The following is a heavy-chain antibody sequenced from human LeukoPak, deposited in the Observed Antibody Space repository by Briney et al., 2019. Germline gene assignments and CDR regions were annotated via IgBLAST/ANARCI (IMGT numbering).Heavy chain of an antibody. CDR1: GYTFTGYY. CDR2: INPNSGGT. D-gene: IGHD2-8*01. Sequence: ASVKVSCKASGYTFTGYYMHWVRQAPGQGLEWMGRINPNSGGTNYAQKFQGGVTMTRDTSISTAYMELSRLRSDDTAVYYCARRPPYCTNGVCLDVWGKGTTVTVSS. CDR3: ARRPPYCTNGVCLDV. J-gene: IGHJ6*04. V-gene: IGHV1-2*06.